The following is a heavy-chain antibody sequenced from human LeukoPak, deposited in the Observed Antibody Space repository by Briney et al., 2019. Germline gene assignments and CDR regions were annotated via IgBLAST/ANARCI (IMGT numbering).Heavy chain of an antibody. V-gene: IGHV3-7*05. CDR1: GFTFSSYW. CDR3: ARLGYPSGMDV. D-gene: IGHD2-15*01. Sequence: GGSLRLSCAASGFTFSSYWMGWVRQAPGKGLEWVANIIQDGSEKYYVDSVKGRFTISRGNAKNSLYLQMNSLRVEDTAVYYCARLGYPSGMDVWGQGTTVTVSS. J-gene: IGHJ6*02. CDR2: IIQDGSEK.